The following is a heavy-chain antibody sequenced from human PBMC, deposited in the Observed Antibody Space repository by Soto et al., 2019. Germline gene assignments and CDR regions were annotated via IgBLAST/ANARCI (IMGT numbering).Heavy chain of an antibody. CDR1: GFTFSSYS. J-gene: IGHJ5*02. CDR3: ARLLISRSYVAAAAP. Sequence: GGSLRLSCAASGFTFSSYSMNWVRQAPGKGLEWVSSISSSSSYIYYADSVKGRFTISRDNAKNSLYLQMNSLRAEDTAVYYCARLLISRSYVAAAAPWGQGTLVTVSS. D-gene: IGHD6-13*01. V-gene: IGHV3-21*01. CDR2: ISSSSSYI.